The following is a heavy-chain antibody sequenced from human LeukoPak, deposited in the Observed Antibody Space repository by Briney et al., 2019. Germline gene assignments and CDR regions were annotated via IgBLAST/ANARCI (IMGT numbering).Heavy chain of an antibody. V-gene: IGHV1-2*02. CDR1: GYTFIDYY. Sequence: GASVKVSCKTSGYTFIDYYIHWVRQAPGQGLEWMGWISPNSGGTNYAQKFQGRVTMTRDTSIITAYMELSRLRSDDTAVYFCARESGDTRTVNSFDFWGRGTLITVSS. CDR3: ARESGDTRTVNSFDF. J-gene: IGHJ4*01. CDR2: ISPNSGGT. D-gene: IGHD2-21*01.